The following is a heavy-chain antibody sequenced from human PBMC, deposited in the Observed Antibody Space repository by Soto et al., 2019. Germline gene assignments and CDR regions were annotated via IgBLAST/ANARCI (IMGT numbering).Heavy chain of an antibody. CDR1: GGSISSGGYY. Sequence: SETLSLTCSVSGGSISSGGYYWSWIRQHPGKGLEWIGYIYYSGSTYYNPSLKSRVTISVDTSKNQFSLKLSSVTAADTAVYYCARERGSYGYYYGMDVWGQGTTVTVSS. CDR3: ARERGSYGYYYGMDV. J-gene: IGHJ6*02. CDR2: IYYSGST. D-gene: IGHD1-26*01. V-gene: IGHV4-31*03.